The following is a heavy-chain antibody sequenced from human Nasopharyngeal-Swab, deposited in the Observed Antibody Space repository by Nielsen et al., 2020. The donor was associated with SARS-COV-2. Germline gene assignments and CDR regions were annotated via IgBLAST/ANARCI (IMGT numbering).Heavy chain of an antibody. V-gene: IGHV4-39*01. CDR2: IYYSWST. Sequence: SETLSLTCTVSGGSISSSSYYWGWIRQPPGTGLEWIGSIYYSWSTYYNPSLKSRVTISVDTSKNQFSRKQSYETAADTAEYYCARLPWTYYYDSSGLYSRYYYYGMDDWGQGTMVTVSS. CDR3: ARLPWTYYYDSSGLYSRYYYYGMDD. J-gene: IGHJ6*02. CDR1: GGSISSSSYY. D-gene: IGHD3-22*01.